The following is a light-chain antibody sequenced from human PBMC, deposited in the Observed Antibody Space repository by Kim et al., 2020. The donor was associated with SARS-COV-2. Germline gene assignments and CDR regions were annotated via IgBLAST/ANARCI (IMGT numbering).Light chain of an antibody. V-gene: IGLV2-14*03. J-gene: IGLJ2*01. CDR3: SSFSGGSTLL. Sequence: GQSITISCTGTSSDVGGYNYVSWYQQHPGKAPKLMIYDVSNRPSGVSNRFSGSKSGNTASLTISGLQAEDEADYYCSSFSGGSTLLFGGGTQLTVL. CDR1: SSDVGGYNY. CDR2: DVS.